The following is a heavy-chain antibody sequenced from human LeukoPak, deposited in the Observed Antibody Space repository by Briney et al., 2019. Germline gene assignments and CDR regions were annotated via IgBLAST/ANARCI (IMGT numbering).Heavy chain of an antibody. CDR3: ARGSVTTAGWFDP. CDR2: ISSSSSYI. D-gene: IGHD4-17*01. CDR1: EFTFSSYS. Sequence: GGSPRLSCAASEFTFSSYSMNWVRQAPGKGLEWVSSISSSSSYIYYADSVKGRFTISRDNAKNSLYLQMNSLRAEDTAVYYCARGSVTTAGWFDPWGQGTLVTVSS. J-gene: IGHJ5*02. V-gene: IGHV3-21*01.